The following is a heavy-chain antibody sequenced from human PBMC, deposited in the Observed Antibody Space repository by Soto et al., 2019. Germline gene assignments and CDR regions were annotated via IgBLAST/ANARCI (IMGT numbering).Heavy chain of an antibody. V-gene: IGHV3-23*01. CDR3: AKDHNIQISPRYYYYGMDV. CDR2: VSGSGGST. CDR1: GFTFSSYA. D-gene: IGHD5-18*01. Sequence: EVQLLESGGGLVQPGGSLRLSCAASGFTFSSYAMSWVRQAPGKGLEWVSAVSGSGGSTYYADSVKGRFTISRDNSKNKLYLQMNSPRAEDTAVYYCAKDHNIQISPRYYYYGMDVWGQGTTVTVSS. J-gene: IGHJ6*02.